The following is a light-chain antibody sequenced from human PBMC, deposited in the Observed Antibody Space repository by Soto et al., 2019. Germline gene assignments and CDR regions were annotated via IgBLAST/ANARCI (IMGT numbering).Light chain of an antibody. CDR2: DAS. CDR3: QQSYTTPRT. J-gene: IGKJ4*01. V-gene: IGKV1-39*01. CDR1: QTIKNF. Sequence: DIQMTQSPSSLSASVGDRVTITCRASQTIKNFLNWYQQRPGRAPTLLIYDASRLQIGVPSRFTGSGSGTDFTLTLSSVLPEDSATYYCQQSYTTPRTFGGGTKVDI.